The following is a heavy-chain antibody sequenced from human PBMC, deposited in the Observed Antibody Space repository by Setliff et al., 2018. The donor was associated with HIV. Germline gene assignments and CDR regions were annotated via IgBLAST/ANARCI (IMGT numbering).Heavy chain of an antibody. CDR2: IKSKTDGGST. J-gene: IGHJ4*02. Sequence: GGSLRLSCAASGFTFSNAWMSWVRQAPGKGLEWVGRIKSKTDGGSTAYTAPVKGRFSVSRDDSKRTLYLMMNRLKIEDTAVYYCTTDNYINSEFAYWGQGTLVTVSS. CDR3: TTDNYINSEFAY. V-gene: IGHV3-15*01. CDR1: GFTFSNAW. D-gene: IGHD1-7*01.